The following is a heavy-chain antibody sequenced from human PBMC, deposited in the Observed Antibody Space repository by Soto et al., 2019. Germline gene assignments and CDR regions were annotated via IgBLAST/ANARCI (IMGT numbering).Heavy chain of an antibody. CDR2: IWYDGSNK. CDR3: ARADCTGAYCYSWPFNYGVDV. CDR1: GFTFNTYG. D-gene: IGHD2-15*01. Sequence: QVQLVESGGGVVQPGGSLRLSCTTSGFTFNTYGMNWVRQAPGKGLEWVAIIWYDGSNKYYADSVKGRFTISRDNSRNTLDLQMNSLRAEDTALYYCARADCTGAYCYSWPFNYGVDVWGQGTTVTVSS. J-gene: IGHJ6*02. V-gene: IGHV3-33*08.